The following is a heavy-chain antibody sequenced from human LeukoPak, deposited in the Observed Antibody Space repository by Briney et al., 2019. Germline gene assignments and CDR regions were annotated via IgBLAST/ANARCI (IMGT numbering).Heavy chain of an antibody. D-gene: IGHD7-27*01. CDR3: ARDGDLRGLDY. CDR2: IKQDGSEK. J-gene: IGHJ4*02. Sequence: PGGSLRLSCTGSGFTFNSYTIHWVRQAQGKGLEWVANIKQDGSEKYYVDSVKGRFTISRDNAKNSLYLQMNSLRAEDTAVYYCARDGDLRGLDYWGQGTLVTVSS. CDR1: GFTFNSYT. V-gene: IGHV3-7*01.